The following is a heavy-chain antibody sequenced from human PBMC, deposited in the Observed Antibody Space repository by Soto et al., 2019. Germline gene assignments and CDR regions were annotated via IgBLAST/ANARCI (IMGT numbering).Heavy chain of an antibody. V-gene: IGHV3-15*01. CDR3: VEGWNDF. CDR1: GFMFSSAW. Sequence: EVQLVESGGDLVEPGGSLRLSCVTSGFMFSSAWMSWVRQAPGKGLEWVCRIKSKTDGGARDYAAPVNGRFSISRDDSKSTLYLQMNSLRAEDTALYYCVEGWNDFWGQGTLVTVSS. CDR2: IKSKTDGGAR. J-gene: IGHJ4*02. D-gene: IGHD1-1*01.